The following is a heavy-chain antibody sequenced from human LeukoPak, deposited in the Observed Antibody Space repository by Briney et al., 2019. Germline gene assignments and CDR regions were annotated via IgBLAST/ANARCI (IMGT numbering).Heavy chain of an antibody. Sequence: GGSLRLSCAASGFTFGTNAMSWVRQAPGKGLEWVSGIGSDDSTHYAESVKGRFTISRDNSKNTLYLQMNSPETEDTAIYYCAKDLHFWSGIDYWGQGTLVTVSS. CDR2: IGSDDST. D-gene: IGHD3-3*02. J-gene: IGHJ4*02. CDR3: AKDLHFWSGIDY. V-gene: IGHV3-23*01. CDR1: GFTFGTNA.